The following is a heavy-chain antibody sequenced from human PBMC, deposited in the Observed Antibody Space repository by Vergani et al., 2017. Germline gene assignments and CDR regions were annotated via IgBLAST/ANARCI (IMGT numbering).Heavy chain of an antibody. V-gene: IGHV1-2*02. CDR2: INPNSGGT. CDR1: GYTFTGYY. J-gene: IGHJ6*03. Sequence: QVQLVQSGAEVKKPGASVKVSCKASGYTFTGYYMHWVRQAPGQGLEWMGWINPNSGGTNYAQKFQGRVTMTRDTSISTAYMELSRLRSDDTAVYYCARDSGDFWSGYGINYYYYYMDVWGKGTTVTVSS. CDR3: ARDSGDFWSGYGINYYYYYMDV. D-gene: IGHD3-3*01.